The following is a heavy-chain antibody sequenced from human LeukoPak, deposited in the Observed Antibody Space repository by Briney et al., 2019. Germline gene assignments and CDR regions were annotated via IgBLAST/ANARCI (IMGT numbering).Heavy chain of an antibody. D-gene: IGHD3-22*01. Sequence: ETLSLTCTVSGGSISSYYWSWIRQPAGKGLEWIGRIYTSGSTNYNPSLKSRVTMSVGTSKSQFSLKLSSVTAADTAVYYCARESYYDSSGYSLAFDIWGQGTMVTVSS. J-gene: IGHJ3*02. CDR3: ARESYYDSSGYSLAFDI. V-gene: IGHV4-4*07. CDR2: IYTSGST. CDR1: GGSISSYY.